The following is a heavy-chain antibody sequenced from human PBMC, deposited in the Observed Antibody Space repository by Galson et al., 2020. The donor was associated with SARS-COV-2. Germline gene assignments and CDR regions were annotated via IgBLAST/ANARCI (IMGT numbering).Heavy chain of an antibody. D-gene: IGHD6-6*01. CDR3: ASGGWVRGSSLSYDYYNYMDV. CDR2: IITIFGTA. Sequence: SEKVSCKASGGTISSYAISWVRQAPGQGLEWMGGIITIFGTATYAQTFQGRVTITADECTSTAYMEPISLSSEDTAGYDCASGGWVRGSSLSYDYYNYMDVWGQGTTVTVSS. V-gene: IGHV1-69*13. CDR1: GGTISSYA. J-gene: IGHJ6*03.